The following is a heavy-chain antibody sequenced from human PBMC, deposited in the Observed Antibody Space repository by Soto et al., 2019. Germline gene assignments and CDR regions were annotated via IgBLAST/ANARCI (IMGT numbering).Heavy chain of an antibody. J-gene: IGHJ4*02. V-gene: IGHV3-30*18. CDR1: GFTFSSYA. CDR3: AKGPNHLDSV. CDR2: ISYDGSNK. D-gene: IGHD1-1*01. Sequence: HPGGSLRLACAASGFTFSSYAMSWVRQAPGKGLEWVAVISYDGSNKYYADSVKGRFTISRDNSKNTLYLQMNSLRAEDTAVYYCAKGPNHLDSVWGQGTLVTVSS.